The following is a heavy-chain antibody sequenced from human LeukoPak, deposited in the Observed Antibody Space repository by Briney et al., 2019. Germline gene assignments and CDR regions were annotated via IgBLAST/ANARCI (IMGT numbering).Heavy chain of an antibody. CDR2: IIPIFGTA. D-gene: IGHD4-23*01. CDR3: ARASETTVVKRRGTFDP. CDR1: GGTFSSYA. V-gene: IGHV1-69*13. J-gene: IGHJ5*02. Sequence: SVKVSCKASGGTFSSYAISWVRQAPGQGLEWMGGIIPIFGTANYAQKFQGRVTITADESTSTAYMELSSLRSEDTAVYYCARASETTVVKRRGTFDPWGQGTLVTVSS.